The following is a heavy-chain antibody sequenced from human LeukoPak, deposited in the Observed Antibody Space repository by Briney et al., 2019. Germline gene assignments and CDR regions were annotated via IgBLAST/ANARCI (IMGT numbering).Heavy chain of an antibody. J-gene: IGHJ4*02. CDR2: ISYDGSNK. CDR3: AREWGGCSSTSCYTGLFDY. CDR1: GFTFSSYA. V-gene: IGHV3-30-3*01. Sequence: GRSLRLSCAASGFTFSSYAMHWVRQAPGKGLEWVAVISYDGSNKYYADSVKGRFTISRDNSKNTLYLQMNSLRAEDSAVYYCAREWGGCSSTSCYTGLFDYWGQGTLVTASS. D-gene: IGHD2-2*02.